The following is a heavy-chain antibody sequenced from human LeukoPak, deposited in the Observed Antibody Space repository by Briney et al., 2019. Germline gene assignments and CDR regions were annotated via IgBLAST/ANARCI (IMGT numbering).Heavy chain of an antibody. CDR1: RFTFSSYG. CDR2: ISYDGSHK. Sequence: GGSLRLSCAVSRFTFSSYGMHWVRQAPGKGLEWAAVISYDGSHKYYADSVKGRFTISRDNSKNTLYLQMNSLRAEDTAVYYCAKGRYDYVWGSYPDYWGQGTLVTVSS. J-gene: IGHJ4*02. D-gene: IGHD3-16*02. CDR3: AKGRYDYVWGSYPDY. V-gene: IGHV3-30*18.